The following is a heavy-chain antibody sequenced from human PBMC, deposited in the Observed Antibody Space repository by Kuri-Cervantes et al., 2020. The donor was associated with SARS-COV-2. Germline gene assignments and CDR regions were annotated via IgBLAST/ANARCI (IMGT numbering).Heavy chain of an antibody. Sequence: SVKVSCKASGGTFSSYAVTWVRQVPGQGLEWMGRIIPLFGTTIYAEKFRGRVTLTADRSTNTAYMELSSLRSEDTAVYYCARPYCSITTCYDGTFDSWGQGTLVTCYS. CDR1: GGTFSSYA. J-gene: IGHJ4*02. CDR3: ARPYCSITTCYDGTFDS. CDR2: IIPLFGTT. V-gene: IGHV1-69*06. D-gene: IGHD2-2*01.